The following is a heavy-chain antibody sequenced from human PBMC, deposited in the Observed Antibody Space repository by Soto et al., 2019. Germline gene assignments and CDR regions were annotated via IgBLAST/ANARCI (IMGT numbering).Heavy chain of an antibody. J-gene: IGHJ3*02. Sequence: ASVKVSCKASGYTFTSYGISWVRQAPGQGLEWMGWISAYNGNTNYAQKLQGRVTMTTDTSTSTAYMELRSLRSDDTAVYYCARDRATVTTDDAFDIWGQGTMVTVSS. CDR1: GYTFTSYG. CDR3: ARDRATVTTDDAFDI. CDR2: ISAYNGNT. V-gene: IGHV1-18*01. D-gene: IGHD4-17*01.